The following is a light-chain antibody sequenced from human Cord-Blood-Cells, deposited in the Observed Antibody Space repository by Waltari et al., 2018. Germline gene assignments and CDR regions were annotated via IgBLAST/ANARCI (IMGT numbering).Light chain of an antibody. CDR1: SSDAGGCNY. Sequence: QSALTQPPSASGSPGQAVTISCPGSSSDAGGCNYVSWYQQHPGKAPTLMIYEVSKRPSWVPDRFSGSKSGNTASLTVSGLQAEDEADYYCSSYAGSNNLVFGGGTKLTVL. CDR2: EVS. V-gene: IGLV2-8*01. J-gene: IGLJ2*01. CDR3: SSYAGSNNLV.